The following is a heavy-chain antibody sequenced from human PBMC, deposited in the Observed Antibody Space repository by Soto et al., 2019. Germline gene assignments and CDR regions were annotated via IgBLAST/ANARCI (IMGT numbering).Heavy chain of an antibody. Sequence: PGGSLRLSCAASGFTFSSYAMHWVRQAPGKGLEWVAVISYDGSNKYYADSVKGRFTISRDNSKNTLYLKMNSLRAEDTAVYYRASSTVTTPPFDYWGQGTLVTVTS. CDR1: GFTFSSYA. J-gene: IGHJ4*02. CDR3: ASSTVTTPPFDY. D-gene: IGHD4-17*01. V-gene: IGHV3-30-3*01. CDR2: ISYDGSNK.